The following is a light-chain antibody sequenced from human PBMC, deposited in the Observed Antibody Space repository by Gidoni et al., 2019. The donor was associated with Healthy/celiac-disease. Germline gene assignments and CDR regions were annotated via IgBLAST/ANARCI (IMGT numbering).Light chain of an antibody. Sequence: EIVMTQSPATLSVSPGERATLSCRASQSVSSNLAWYQQKPGQAPRLLIYGASTRATGIPEFTLTISSLQSEDFAVYYCQQYNNWPPYTCGQGTKLEIK. CDR3: QQYNNWPPYT. CDR1: QSVSSN. J-gene: IGKJ2*01. V-gene: IGKV3-15*01. CDR2: GAS.